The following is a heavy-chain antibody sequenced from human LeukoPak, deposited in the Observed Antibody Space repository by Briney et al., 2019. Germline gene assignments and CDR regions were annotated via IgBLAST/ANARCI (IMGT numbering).Heavy chain of an antibody. Sequence: GGSLRLSCAASGFTFSSYEVNWVRQAPGKGLEWVSYISSSGSTIYYADSVKGRFTISRDNAKNSLYLQMNSLRAEDTAVYYCARAAEFILRYFDYWGQGTLVTVSS. V-gene: IGHV3-48*03. D-gene: IGHD3-10*01. J-gene: IGHJ4*02. CDR3: ARAAEFILRYFDY. CDR2: ISSSGSTI. CDR1: GFTFSSYE.